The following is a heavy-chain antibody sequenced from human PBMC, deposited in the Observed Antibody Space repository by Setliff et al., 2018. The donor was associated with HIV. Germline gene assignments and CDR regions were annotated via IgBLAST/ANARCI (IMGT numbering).Heavy chain of an antibody. CDR2: IYYSGNT. Sequence: PSETLSLTCTVSGGSISSYYWSWVRQPPGKGLEWIGYIYYSGNTHYNPSLKSRVTMSVDTSKNQFSLKLSSVTAADTAVYYCARAAYSGTYLWEPATDLWGRGTLVTVSS. V-gene: IGHV4-59*08. D-gene: IGHD1-26*01. CDR3: ARAAYSGTYLWEPATDL. J-gene: IGHJ2*01. CDR1: GGSISSYY.